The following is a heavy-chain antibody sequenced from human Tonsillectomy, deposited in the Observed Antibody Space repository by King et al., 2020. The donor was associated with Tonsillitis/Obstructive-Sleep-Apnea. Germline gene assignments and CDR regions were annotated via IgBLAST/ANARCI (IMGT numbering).Heavy chain of an antibody. CDR1: GFTFSDYY. CDR2: ISSSSSYT. J-gene: IGHJ4*02. CDR3: ARDLPYCSGGSCYSDY. Sequence: VQLVESGGGLVKPGGSLRLSCAASGFTFSDYYMSWIRQAPGKGLEWVSYISSSSSYTNYADSVKGRFTISRDNAKNSLYLQMNSLRAEDTAVYYCARDLPYCSGGSCYSDYWGQGTLVTVSS. V-gene: IGHV3-11*05. D-gene: IGHD2-15*01.